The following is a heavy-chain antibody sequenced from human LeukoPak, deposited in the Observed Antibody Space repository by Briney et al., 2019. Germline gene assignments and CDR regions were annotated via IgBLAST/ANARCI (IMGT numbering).Heavy chain of an antibody. CDR2: IYYSGST. CDR3: GTEPIISYGSGPRVTWFDR. J-gene: IGHJ5*02. CDR1: GGSISSSGYY. D-gene: IGHD3-10*01. Sequence: SQNLSLNCTVSGGSISSSGYYWRWIRQHPGKGLEWIGYIYYSGSTYYNPSLKSRVTISVDTSTNQFSLKLSSVTAAVKAVYYCGTEPIISYGSGPRVTWFDRWGHGILVT. V-gene: IGHV4-31*03.